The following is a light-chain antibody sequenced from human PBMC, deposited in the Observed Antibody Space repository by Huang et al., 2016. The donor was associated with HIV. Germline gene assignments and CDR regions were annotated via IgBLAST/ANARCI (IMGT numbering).Light chain of an antibody. V-gene: IGKV1-5*01. CDR2: DVS. CDR3: QQYDGYPWT. CDR1: QSFTTW. J-gene: IGKJ1*01. Sequence: DIQMTQSPSPLSASVGDRVTITCRASQSFTTWLAWYQQKPGKAPKLLIYDVSSLESGGPSRFSGSGSGTEFTLTISSLQPDDFATYYCQQYDGYPWTFGQGTKVEIK.